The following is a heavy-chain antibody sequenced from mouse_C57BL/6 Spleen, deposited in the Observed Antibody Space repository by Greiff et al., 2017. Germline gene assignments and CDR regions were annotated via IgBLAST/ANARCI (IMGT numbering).Heavy chain of an antibody. V-gene: IGHV1-76*01. J-gene: IGHJ2*01. CDR2: IYPGSGNT. Sequence: QVQLQQSGAELVRPGASVKLSCKASGYTFTDYYINWVKQRPGQGLEWIARIYPGSGNTYYNEKFKGKATLTAEKSSSTADMQLSSLTSEDSAVYFGARIGDGGFDYWGQGTTLTVSS. CDR3: ARIGDGGFDY. D-gene: IGHD3-1*01. CDR1: GYTFTDYY.